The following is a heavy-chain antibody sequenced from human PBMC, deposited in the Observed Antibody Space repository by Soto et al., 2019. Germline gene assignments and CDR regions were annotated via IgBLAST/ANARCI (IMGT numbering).Heavy chain of an antibody. CDR2: INGDGSQI. J-gene: IGHJ5*02. V-gene: IGHV3-7*03. CDR1: GFTFSNYW. CDR3: ARHGDYCFAX. D-gene: IGHD2-21*02. Sequence: GGSLRLSCVASGFTFSNYWMTWLRQAPGKGLEWVAHINGDGSQISYVDSVKGRFTISRDNAESSLYLQMNSLRVEDTAVYYCARHGDYCFAXWGQGILVTVSX.